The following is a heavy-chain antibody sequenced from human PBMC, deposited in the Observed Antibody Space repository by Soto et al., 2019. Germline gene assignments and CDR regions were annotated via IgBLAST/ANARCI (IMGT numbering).Heavy chain of an antibody. CDR1: GFTFNNYA. J-gene: IGHJ4*02. CDR3: AKVIVVIAATGDYFDY. D-gene: IGHD2-15*01. CDR2: VSGNSGST. Sequence: EVQLLESGGGLVQPGGSLRLSCAASGFTFNNYAMSCVRQAPGKGLEWVSVVSGNSGSTGYADSVKGRFTISRDNSKNTVYLQMNSLRDEDTAVYYCAKVIVVIAATGDYFDYWGQGTLVTVSS. V-gene: IGHV3-23*01.